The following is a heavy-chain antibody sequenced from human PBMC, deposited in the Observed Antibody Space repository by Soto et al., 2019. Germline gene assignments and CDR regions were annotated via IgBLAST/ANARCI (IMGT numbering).Heavy chain of an antibody. Sequence: PSETLSLTCAVSGGSISSSNWWSWIRQTPGKGLEWIGYIYLGGSINYNPSFKSRVIISVDTSKNQFSLKLSSVTAADTAVYYCASPYCSGGSCSWFDPWGQGTLVTVSS. D-gene: IGHD2-15*01. CDR2: IYLGGSI. CDR3: ASPYCSGGSCSWFDP. J-gene: IGHJ5*02. CDR1: GGSISSSNW. V-gene: IGHV4-4*02.